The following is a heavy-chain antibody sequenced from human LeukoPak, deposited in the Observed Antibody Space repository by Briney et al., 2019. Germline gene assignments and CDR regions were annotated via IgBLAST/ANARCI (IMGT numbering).Heavy chain of an antibody. J-gene: IGHJ4*02. D-gene: IGHD4-17*01. CDR2: IYYSGST. CDR1: GGSISSYY. Sequence: SETLSLTCTVSGGSISSYYWGWIRQPPGKGLEWIGSIYYSGSTYYNPSLKSRVTISVDTSKNQFSLKLSSVTAADTAVYYCARQVDGDYLDYWGQGTLVTVSS. V-gene: IGHV4-39*01. CDR3: ARQVDGDYLDY.